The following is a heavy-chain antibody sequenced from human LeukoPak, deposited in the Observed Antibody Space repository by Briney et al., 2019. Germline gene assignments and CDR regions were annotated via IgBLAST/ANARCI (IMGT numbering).Heavy chain of an antibody. J-gene: IGHJ4*02. Sequence: GGSLRLSCAASGFTFSSYAMSWVRQAPGKGLEWVSGLSGSGGSTYYADSVKGRFTISRDNSKNTLYLQMNSLRVEDTAVYYCARDSSMLRGPLVIYYFDFWGQGTLVTVSS. V-gene: IGHV3-23*01. CDR3: ARDSSMLRGPLVIYYFDF. CDR2: LSGSGGST. CDR1: GFTFSSYA. D-gene: IGHD3-10*01.